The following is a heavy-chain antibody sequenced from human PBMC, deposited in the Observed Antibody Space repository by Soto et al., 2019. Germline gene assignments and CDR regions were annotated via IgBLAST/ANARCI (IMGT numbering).Heavy chain of an antibody. Sequence: QITLKESGPSPVKPTQTHTVNCTFSVFSLSNSGVGVAWSRQPPGKALEWLALIYGDNDKRYSPSLKTRLTITKDTSKNQVVLTMTNMDPVDTATYYCAHCTLHDYGDYDPGTSHVFDSWGQGTLVTVSS. CDR2: IYGDNDK. D-gene: IGHD4-17*01. J-gene: IGHJ4*02. CDR3: AHCTLHDYGDYDPGTSHVFDS. CDR1: VFSLSNSGVG. V-gene: IGHV2-5*02.